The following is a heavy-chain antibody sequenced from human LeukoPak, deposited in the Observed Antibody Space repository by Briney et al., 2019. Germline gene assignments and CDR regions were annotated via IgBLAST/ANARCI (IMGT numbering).Heavy chain of an antibody. Sequence: GGSLRLSCAASGFTFSSYAMHWVRQAPGKGLEWVAVISYDGSNKYYADSVKGRFTISRDNSKNTLYLQMNSLRAEDTAVYYCAKDGSIVGATFDYWGQGTLVTVSS. CDR1: GFTFSSYA. CDR2: ISYDGSNK. V-gene: IGHV3-30*04. J-gene: IGHJ4*02. D-gene: IGHD1-26*01. CDR3: AKDGSIVGATFDY.